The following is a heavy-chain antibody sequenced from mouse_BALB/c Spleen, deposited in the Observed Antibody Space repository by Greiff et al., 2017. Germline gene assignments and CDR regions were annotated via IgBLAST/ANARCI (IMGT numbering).Heavy chain of an antibody. J-gene: IGHJ3*01. CDR2: IDPENGDT. CDR3: NARTTFAY. CDR1: GFNIKDYY. V-gene: IGHV14-4*02. D-gene: IGHD2-13*01. Sequence: VQLQQSGAELVRSGASVKLSCTASGFNIKDYYMHWVKQRPEQGLEWIGWIDPENGDTEYAPKFQGKATMTADTSSNTAYLQLSSLTSEDTAVYYCNARTTFAYWGQGTLVTVSA.